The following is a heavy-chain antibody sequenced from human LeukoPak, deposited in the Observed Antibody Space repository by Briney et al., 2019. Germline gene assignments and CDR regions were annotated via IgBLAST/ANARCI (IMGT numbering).Heavy chain of an antibody. Sequence: LSETLSHTCTVSGGSISSSSYYWGWVRQPPGKGLEWIGSIYYSGSTYYNPSLTSRVTISVDTSKNQFSLKLSSVTAADTAVYYCAMTGLAPVAFDIWGQGTLGTVSS. CDR1: GGSISSSSYY. CDR2: IYYSGST. CDR3: AMTGLAPVAFDI. D-gene: IGHD3/OR15-3a*01. V-gene: IGHV4-39*01. J-gene: IGHJ3*02.